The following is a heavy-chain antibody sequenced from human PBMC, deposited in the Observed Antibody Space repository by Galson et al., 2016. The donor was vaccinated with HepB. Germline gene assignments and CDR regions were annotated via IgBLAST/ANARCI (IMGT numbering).Heavy chain of an antibody. J-gene: IGHJ5*02. V-gene: IGHV4-31*03. D-gene: IGHD6-6*01. CDR1: GGSVNSGDYY. Sequence: TLSLTCTVSGGSVNSGDYYWSWIRQHPGKGLEWSGFIYYNGGTHNNPSLKSRLAISVDTSKSQISLNLRSVAAADTAVYYCVRYNSRSSTGEWFDPLGQGTLVTVSS. CDR3: VRYNSRSSTGEWFDP. CDR2: IYYNGGT.